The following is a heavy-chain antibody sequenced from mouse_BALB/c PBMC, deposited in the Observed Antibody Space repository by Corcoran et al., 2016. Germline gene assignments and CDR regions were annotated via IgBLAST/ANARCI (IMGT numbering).Heavy chain of an antibody. V-gene: IGHV1-39*01. D-gene: IGHD3-2*02. Sequence: EIQLQQTGPELVKPGASVKISCKASGYSFTDYIMLWVKQSHGKGLEWIGNINPYYGSTSYNLKFKGKATLTVDKSSSTAYMQLNSLTSEDSAVYYCARSQAGTDAMDYWGQGTSVTVSS. J-gene: IGHJ4*01. CDR1: GYSFTDYI. CDR2: INPYYGST. CDR3: ARSQAGTDAMDY.